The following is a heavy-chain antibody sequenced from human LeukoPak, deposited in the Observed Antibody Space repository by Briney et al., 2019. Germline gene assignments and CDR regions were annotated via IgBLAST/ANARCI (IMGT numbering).Heavy chain of an antibody. D-gene: IGHD2-15*01. CDR2: IYHDGST. V-gene: IGHV4-59*01. Sequence: SETLSLTCTVSGGSISNYYWSWFRQPPGKGLEWIGYIYHDGSTNYNPSLKSRVTISVDTSKNQFSLKLSSVTAADTAVYYCASGGSSHYWGQGTLVTVSS. J-gene: IGHJ4*02. CDR3: ASGGSSHY. CDR1: GGSISNYY.